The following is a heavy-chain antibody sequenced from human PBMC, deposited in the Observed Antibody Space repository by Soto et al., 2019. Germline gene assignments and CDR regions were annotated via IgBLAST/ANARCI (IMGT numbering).Heavy chain of an antibody. CDR2: ISYSGIT. J-gene: IGHJ4*01. D-gene: IGHD1-1*01. V-gene: IGHV4-30-4*01. Sequence: QVQLQESGPGLVKPSQTLSLTCTVSGASITSGNYYWTWNRQPPGKGLEYIGYISYSGITYYDPSLESRIFISADTSKNQFSLKLSFVTAADTAIYYCAGDQGMQRRSVFWGHGTLVTVSS. CDR1: GASITSGNYY. CDR3: AGDQGMQRRSVF.